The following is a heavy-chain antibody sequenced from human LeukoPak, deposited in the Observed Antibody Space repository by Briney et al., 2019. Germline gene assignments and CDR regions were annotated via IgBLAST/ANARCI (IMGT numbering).Heavy chain of an antibody. J-gene: IGHJ4*02. D-gene: IGHD4-17*01. CDR3: ATTPLLMTTVFFPFDY. Sequence: GASVKVSCKVSGYTLTELSMHWVRQAPGKGLEWMGGFDPEDGETIYAQKFQGRVTMTEDTSTDTAYMELSSLRSEDTAVYYCATTPLLMTTVFFPFDYWGQGTLVTVSS. V-gene: IGHV1-24*01. CDR2: FDPEDGET. CDR1: GYTLTELS.